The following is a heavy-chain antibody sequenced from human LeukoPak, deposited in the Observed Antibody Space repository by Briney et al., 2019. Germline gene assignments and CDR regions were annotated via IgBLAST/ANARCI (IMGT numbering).Heavy chain of an antibody. CDR2: IYYSGST. CDR3: ARKAVVVWGLGYCSSTSCSGAAFDI. Sequence: SSETLSLTCTVSGGSISSSSYYWGWSRQPPGKGLEWIESIYYSGSTYNNPSRKSRVTISVDTSKNQFSLKLSSVTAADTAVYYCARKAVVVWGLGYCSSTSCSGAAFDIWGQGTMVTVSS. CDR1: GGSISSSSYY. D-gene: IGHD2-2*01. J-gene: IGHJ3*02. V-gene: IGHV4-39*01.